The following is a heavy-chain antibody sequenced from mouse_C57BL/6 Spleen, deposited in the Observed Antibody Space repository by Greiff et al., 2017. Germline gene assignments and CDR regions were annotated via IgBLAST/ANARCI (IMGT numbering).Heavy chain of an antibody. CDR3: TWVMGTRPWFAY. CDR2: IDPENGDT. V-gene: IGHV14-4*01. Sequence: VQLQQSGAELVRPGASVKLSCTASGFNINDDYMHWVKQRPEQGLEWIGWIDPENGDTEYASKFQGKATLTADTSSNTAYLQLSSLTSEDTAVYYRTWVMGTRPWFAYWGQGALVTVSA. CDR1: GFNINDDY. D-gene: IGHD2-14*01. J-gene: IGHJ3*01.